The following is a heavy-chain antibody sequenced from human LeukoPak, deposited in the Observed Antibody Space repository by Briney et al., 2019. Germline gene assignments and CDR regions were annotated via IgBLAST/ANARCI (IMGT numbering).Heavy chain of an antibody. CDR3: ARRGYTYGWGWFDP. CDR1: GGSISSSSYY. J-gene: IGHJ5*02. CDR2: INHSGST. D-gene: IGHD5-18*01. Sequence: ASETLSLTCTVSGGSISSSSYYWGWIRQPPGKGLEWIGEINHSGSTTYNPSLKSRVTISVDTSKNQFSLKVNSVTAADTAVYYCARRGYTYGWGWFDPWGQGTLVTVSS. V-gene: IGHV4-39*07.